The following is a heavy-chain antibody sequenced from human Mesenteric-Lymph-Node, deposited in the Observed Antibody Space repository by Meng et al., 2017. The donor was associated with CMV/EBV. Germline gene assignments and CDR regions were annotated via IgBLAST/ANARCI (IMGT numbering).Heavy chain of an antibody. CDR3: ARDQHLGYCATVSCSTDPCFDL. CDR1: GFTFSRYS. V-gene: IGHV3-21*01. CDR2: ISSADSFI. D-gene: IGHD2-2*01. J-gene: IGHJ4*02. Sequence: GESLKISCVASGFTFSRYSMNWIRQAPGKGPEWVAAISSADSFIYYADSVKGRFTISRDNARNSLYLQMNSLGAEDTALYYCARDQHLGYCATVSCSTDPCFDLWGQGTLVTVSS.